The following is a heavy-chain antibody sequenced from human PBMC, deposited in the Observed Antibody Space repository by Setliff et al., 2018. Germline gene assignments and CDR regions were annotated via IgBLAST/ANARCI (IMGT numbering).Heavy chain of an antibody. CDR2: IYSSGTT. J-gene: IGHJ6*03. CDR3: ARMSRYSEFWSGYAEDYYSSYIDV. CDR1: GDSLTRSSSW. D-gene: IGHD3-3*01. Sequence: PSETLSLTCSVFGDSLTRSSSWWGWIRLPAGKGLEWIGNIYSSGTTKYNPSLKSRVTISVDTSKRQFSLNLLSVTAADTAVYYCARMSRYSEFWSGYAEDYYSSYIDVWGTGATVTVSS. V-gene: IGHV4-61*05.